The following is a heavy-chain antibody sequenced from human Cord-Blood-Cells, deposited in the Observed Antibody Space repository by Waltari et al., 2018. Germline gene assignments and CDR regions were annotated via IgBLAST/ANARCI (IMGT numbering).Heavy chain of an antibody. CDR1: GGPFSGYY. D-gene: IGHD6-13*01. V-gene: IGHV4-34*01. Sequence: QVQLQQWGAGLLKPSETLSLTCAVYGGPFSGYYWSWTRHPPGKGRPWIGESNQSGSTNYNPSLKSRVTISVDTSKNQFSLKLSSVTAADTAVYYCASRYSSFFSLGMRSPNYGMDVWGQGTTVTVSS. CDR2: SNQSGST. CDR3: ASRYSSFFSLGMRSPNYGMDV. J-gene: IGHJ6*02.